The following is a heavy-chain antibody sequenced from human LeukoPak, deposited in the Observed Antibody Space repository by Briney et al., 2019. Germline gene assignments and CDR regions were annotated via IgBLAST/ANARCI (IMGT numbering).Heavy chain of an antibody. CDR3: ARQKQWLPYNWVDP. J-gene: IGHJ5*02. CDR2: IYYSGST. V-gene: IGHV4-59*08. D-gene: IGHD6-19*01. CDR1: GGSINSYY. Sequence: PSETLSLTCTVSGGSINSYYWSWIRQPPGKGLEWIGYIYYSGSTNYNPSLKSRVTISVDTSKNQFSLKLSSVIAADTAIYYCARQKQWLPYNWVDPWGQGIMVTVSS.